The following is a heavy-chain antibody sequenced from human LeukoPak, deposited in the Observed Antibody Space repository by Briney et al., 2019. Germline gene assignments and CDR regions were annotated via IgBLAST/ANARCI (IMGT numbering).Heavy chain of an antibody. J-gene: IGHJ5*02. V-gene: IGHV1-46*01. D-gene: IGHD3-10*01. CDR3: ARTYYYGSGSKSTGFDP. CDR2: INPSGGST. CDR1: GYTFTSYY. Sequence: ASVKVSCKASGYTFTSYYMHWVRQAPGQGLEWMGIINPSGGSTSYAQKFQGRVTMTRDMSTSTVYMELSSLRSEDTAAYYCARTYYYGSGSKSTGFDPWGQGTLVTVSS.